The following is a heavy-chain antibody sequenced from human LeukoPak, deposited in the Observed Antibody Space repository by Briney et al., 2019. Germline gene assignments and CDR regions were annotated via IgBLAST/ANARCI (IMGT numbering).Heavy chain of an antibody. J-gene: IGHJ5*02. CDR2: INAGNGNT. CDR3: ARDPGVGWFDP. D-gene: IGHD3-10*01. Sequence: ASVKVSCKASGYTFTSYAMHWVRQAPGQRLEWMGWINAGNGNTKYTQKFQGRVTITRDTSASTAYMELSSLRSEDTAVYYCARDPGVGWFDPWGQGTLVTVSS. V-gene: IGHV1-3*01. CDR1: GYTFTSYA.